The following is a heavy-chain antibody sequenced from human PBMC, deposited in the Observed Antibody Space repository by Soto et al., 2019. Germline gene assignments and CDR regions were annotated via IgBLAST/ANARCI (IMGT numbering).Heavy chain of an antibody. V-gene: IGHV3-30-3*01. CDR3: ARTSCSSTSCYAHLDY. J-gene: IGHJ4*02. CDR1: GFTFSSYA. CDR2: ISYDGSNK. D-gene: IGHD2-2*01. Sequence: QVQLVESGGGVGQPGRSLRLSCAASGFTFSSYAMHWVRQAPGKGLEWVAVISYDGSNKYYADSVKGRFTISRDNSKNTLYLQMNSLRAEDTAVYYCARTSCSSTSCYAHLDYWGQGTLVTVSS.